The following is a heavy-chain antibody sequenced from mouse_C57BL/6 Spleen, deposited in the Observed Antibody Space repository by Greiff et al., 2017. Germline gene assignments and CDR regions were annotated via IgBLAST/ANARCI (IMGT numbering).Heavy chain of an antibody. CDR3: ARARPRRLEYYFDY. CDR1: GYAFSSSW. CDR2: IYPGDGDT. J-gene: IGHJ2*01. Sequence: QVQLQPSGPELVKPGASVKISCKASGYAFSSSWMNWVKQRPGKGLEWIGRIYPGDGDTNYNWKFKGKATLTADKYASTANVQLSSLTSEDSEVYFCARARPRRLEYYFDYWGQGTTLTVSS. D-gene: IGHD3-2*02. V-gene: IGHV1-82*01.